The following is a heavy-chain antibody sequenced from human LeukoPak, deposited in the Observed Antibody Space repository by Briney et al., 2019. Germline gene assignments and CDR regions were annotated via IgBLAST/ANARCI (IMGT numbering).Heavy chain of an antibody. CDR3: ARYAPAGQPRWLQLLDYYGMDV. CDR2: ISSSSSYI. V-gene: IGHV3-21*01. CDR1: GFTFSSYS. Sequence: GGSLRLSCVASGFTFSSYSMNWVRQAPGKGLEWVSSISSSSSYIYYADSVKGRFTISRDNAKNSLYLQMNSLRAEDTAVYYCARYAPAGQPRWLQLLDYYGMDVWGQGTTVTVSS. J-gene: IGHJ6*02. D-gene: IGHD5-24*01.